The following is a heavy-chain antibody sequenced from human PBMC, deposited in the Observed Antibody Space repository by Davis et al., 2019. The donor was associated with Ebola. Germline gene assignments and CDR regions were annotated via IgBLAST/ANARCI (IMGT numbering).Heavy chain of an antibody. CDR2: TYYRSKWYN. CDR1: GDSVSSNSAA. Sequence: SQTLSLTCAISGDSVSSNSAAWNWIRQSPSRGLEWLGRTYYRSKWYNDYAVSVKSRITINPDTSKNQFSLQLNSVTPEDTAVYYCARGGSMYSSGWNGNAFDIWGQGTMVTVSS. J-gene: IGHJ3*02. V-gene: IGHV6-1*01. D-gene: IGHD6-19*01. CDR3: ARGGSMYSSGWNGNAFDI.